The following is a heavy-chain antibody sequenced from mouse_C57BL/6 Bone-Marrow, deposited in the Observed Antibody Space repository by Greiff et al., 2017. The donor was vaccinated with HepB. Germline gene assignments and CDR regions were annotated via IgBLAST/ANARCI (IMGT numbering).Heavy chain of an antibody. J-gene: IGHJ4*01. CDR2: IYPRDGST. CDR3: EYFAYYSNYAMDY. Sequence: VQLQQSDAELVKPGASVKISCKVSGYTFTDHTIHWMKQRPDQGLEWIGYIYPRDGSTKYNEKFKGKATLTADKSSSTASMQLNSLTSEDSAVYFGEYFAYYSNYAMDYWGQGTSVTVSS. CDR1: GYTFTDHT. D-gene: IGHD2-5*01. V-gene: IGHV1-78*01.